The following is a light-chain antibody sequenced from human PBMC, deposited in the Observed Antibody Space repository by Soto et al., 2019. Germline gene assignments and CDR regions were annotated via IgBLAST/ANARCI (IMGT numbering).Light chain of an antibody. J-gene: IGLJ3*02. CDR2: SHD. V-gene: IGLV1-44*01. Sequence: QSVLTQPPSASGTPGQRVTISCSGSSSNIGRNAVNWYQQLPGAAPKLLIYSHDQRPSGVPDRFSGSKSGTSASLAISGLQSEEEADYYCVAWDDSLKGPVFGGGTKLTVL. CDR1: SSNIGRNA. CDR3: VAWDDSLKGPV.